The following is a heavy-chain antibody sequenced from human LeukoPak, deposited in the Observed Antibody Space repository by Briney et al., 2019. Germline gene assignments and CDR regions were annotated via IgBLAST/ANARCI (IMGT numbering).Heavy chain of an antibody. D-gene: IGHD6-13*01. CDR1: GGTFSSYA. CDR3: ARVAAAGTNWFDP. V-gene: IGHV1-46*01. Sequence: ASVKVSCKASGGTFSSYAISWVRQAPGQGLEWMGIINPSGGSTSYAQKFQGRVTMTRDTSTSTVYMELSSLRSEDTAVYYCARVAAAGTNWFDPWGREPWSPSP. J-gene: IGHJ5*02. CDR2: INPSGGST.